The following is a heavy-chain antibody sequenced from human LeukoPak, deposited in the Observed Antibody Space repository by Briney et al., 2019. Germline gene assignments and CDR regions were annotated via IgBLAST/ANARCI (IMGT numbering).Heavy chain of an antibody. CDR1: GITFSSSA. J-gene: IGHJ6*03. V-gene: IGHV3-23*01. CDR3: AKVGYYYYMDV. D-gene: IGHD1-26*01. CDR2: ISGSGGST. Sequence: GGSLRLSCAASGITFSSSAINWVRQAPGKGLEWVSAISGSGGSTYYADSVKGRFTISRDNSKNTLFLQMNSLRAEDTAVYYCAKVGYYYYMDVWGKGTTVTVS.